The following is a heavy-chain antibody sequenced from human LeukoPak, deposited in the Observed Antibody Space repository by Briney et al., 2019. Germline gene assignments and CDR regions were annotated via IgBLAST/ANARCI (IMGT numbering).Heavy chain of an antibody. J-gene: IGHJ4*02. Sequence: GGSLRLSCAASGFXFSNYAMHWVRQAPGKGLEWVAFISYDGSNKHYADSVKGRFTISRDNSKNTLYLQMNSLRPEDTAVCYCARARFGYNRGPFDYWGQGILVTVSS. CDR3: ARARFGYNRGPFDY. D-gene: IGHD5-24*01. CDR1: GFXFSNYA. CDR2: ISYDGSNK. V-gene: IGHV3-30-3*01.